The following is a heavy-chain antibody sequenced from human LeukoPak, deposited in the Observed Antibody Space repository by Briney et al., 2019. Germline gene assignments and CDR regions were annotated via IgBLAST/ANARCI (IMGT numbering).Heavy chain of an antibody. CDR3: AKWPWIQGTCWFDP. J-gene: IGHJ5*02. V-gene: IGHV3-23*01. D-gene: IGHD5-18*01. Sequence: GGSLRLSCAASGFTFSSYAMSWVRQAPGKGLEWVSAISGSGGSTYYADSEKGRFTISRDNSKNTLYLQMNSLRAEDTAVYYCAKWPWIQGTCWFDPWGQGTLVTVSS. CDR2: ISGSGGST. CDR1: GFTFSSYA.